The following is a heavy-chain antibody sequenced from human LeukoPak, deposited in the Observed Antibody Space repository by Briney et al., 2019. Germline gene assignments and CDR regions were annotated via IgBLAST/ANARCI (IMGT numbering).Heavy chain of an antibody. CDR2: IYYSGST. CDR3: ARRTWGGPHYFDY. V-gene: IGHV4-39*01. D-gene: IGHD3-3*01. J-gene: IGHJ4*02. Sequence: SETLSLTCTVSGGSISTTSYYWGWVRQPPGKGLEWIGNIYYSGSTFYNPSFKSRVTISVDTSKNQFSLKVNSMTAADTAVYFCARRTWGGPHYFDYWGKGTLVTVSS. CDR1: GGSISTTSYY.